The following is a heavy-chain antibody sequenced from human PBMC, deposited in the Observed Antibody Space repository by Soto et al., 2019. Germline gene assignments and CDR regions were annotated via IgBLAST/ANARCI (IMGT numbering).Heavy chain of an antibody. J-gene: IGHJ5*02. CDR3: AGTTHRASRVDWFDP. CDR2: IYYSGST. CDR1: GGSISSYY. D-gene: IGHD2-15*01. Sequence: SETLSLICTVSGGSISSYYWSWIRQPPGKGLEWIGYIYYSGSTNYNPSLKSRVTISVDTSKNQFSLKLSSVTAADTAVYYCAGTTHRASRVDWFDPWGQGTLVTVSS. V-gene: IGHV4-59*01.